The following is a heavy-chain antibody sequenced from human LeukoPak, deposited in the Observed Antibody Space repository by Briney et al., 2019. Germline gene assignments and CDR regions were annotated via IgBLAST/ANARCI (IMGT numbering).Heavy chain of an antibody. D-gene: IGHD6-13*01. J-gene: IGHJ6*02. CDR3: AREAAGYYYYYGMDV. V-gene: IGHV3-53*01. Sequence: LGGSLRLSCAASGFTVSSNYMSWVRQAPGKGLEWVSLIYTGGSTSYADSVKGRFTISRDNSKNTLYLQMNSLRAEDTAVYYCAREAAGYYYYYGMDVWGQGTAVTVSS. CDR2: IYTGGST. CDR1: GFTVSSNY.